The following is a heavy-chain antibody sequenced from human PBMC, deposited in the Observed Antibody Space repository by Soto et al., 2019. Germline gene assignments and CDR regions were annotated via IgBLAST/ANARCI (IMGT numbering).Heavy chain of an antibody. D-gene: IGHD3-10*01. V-gene: IGHV2-5*02. Sequence: SGPTLVNPTQTLTLTCTFSGFSLSTSGVGVGWIRQPPGKALEWLALIYWDDDKRYSPSLKSRLTITKDTSKNQVALTLTNMDPVDTATYYCVHIKFGDLLFDYWGQGTLVTVSS. CDR1: GFSLSTSGVG. CDR3: VHIKFGDLLFDY. CDR2: IYWDDDK. J-gene: IGHJ4*02.